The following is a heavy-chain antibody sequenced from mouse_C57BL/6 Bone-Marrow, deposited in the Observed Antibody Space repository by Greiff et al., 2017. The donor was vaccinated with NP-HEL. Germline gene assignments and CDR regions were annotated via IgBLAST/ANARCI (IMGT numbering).Heavy chain of an antibody. CDR1: GYTFTSYG. Sequence: VQLQESGAELARPGASVKLSCKASGYTFTSYGISWVKQRTGQGLEWIGEIYPRSGNTYYNEKFKGKATLTADKSSSTAYMELRSLTSEDSAVYFCANYGNFSYWGQGTLVTVSA. CDR3: ANYGNFSY. J-gene: IGHJ3*01. D-gene: IGHD2-1*01. V-gene: IGHV1-81*01. CDR2: IYPRSGNT.